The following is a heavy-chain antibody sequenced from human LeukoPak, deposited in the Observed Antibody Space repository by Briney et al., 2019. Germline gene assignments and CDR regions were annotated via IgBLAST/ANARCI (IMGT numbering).Heavy chain of an antibody. CDR2: ISSSSSYI. CDR3: ARAQRITMVRGVIPYYMDV. CDR1: GFTFSSYS. Sequence: PGGSLRLSCAASGFTFSSYSMNWVRQAPGKGLEWVSSISSSSSYIYYADSVKGRFTISRDNAKNSLYLQMNSLRAEDTAVYYCARAQRITMVRGVIPYYMDVWGKGTTVTVSS. J-gene: IGHJ6*03. V-gene: IGHV3-21*01. D-gene: IGHD3-10*01.